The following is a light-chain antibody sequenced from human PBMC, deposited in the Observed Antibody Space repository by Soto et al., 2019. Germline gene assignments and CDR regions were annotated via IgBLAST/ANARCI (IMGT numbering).Light chain of an antibody. CDR2: GAS. CDR3: QQYSSSQFT. Sequence: DIVLTQSPGTLSLSPGERATLSCRASQSVSSTYLAWYQQKPGQAPRLLIYGASSRATGVPDRFSGSGSVTDFTLTISSLEAEDFAVYYCQQYSSSQFTFGPGTKVDIK. CDR1: QSVSSTY. V-gene: IGKV3-20*01. J-gene: IGKJ3*01.